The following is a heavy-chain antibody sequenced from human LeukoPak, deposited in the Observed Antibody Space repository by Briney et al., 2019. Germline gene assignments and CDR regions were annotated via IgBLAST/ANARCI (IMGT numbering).Heavy chain of an antibody. CDR1: GGSISSGSYY. J-gene: IGHJ3*02. CDR3: ARVLGSSLVADAFDI. Sequence: ASETLSLTCTVSGGSISSGSYYWSWIRQPAGKGLEWIGRIYTSGSTNYNPSLKSRVTMSVDTSKNQFSLKLSSVTAADTAVYYCARVLGSSLVADAFDIWGQGTMVTVSS. D-gene: IGHD6-6*01. V-gene: IGHV4-61*02. CDR2: IYTSGST.